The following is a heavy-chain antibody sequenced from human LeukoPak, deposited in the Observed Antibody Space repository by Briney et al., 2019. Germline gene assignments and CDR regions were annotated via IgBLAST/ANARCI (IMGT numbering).Heavy chain of an antibody. J-gene: IGHJ2*01. CDR2: ISYTRSTI. Sequence: GGSLRLSCAASGFIFSDYYMTWVRQAPGKGLEWVSYISYTRSTIYYADSVKGRFTISRDNAQNSLSLQMNSLTVEDAAVYYCARGRVAAAGTKWYFDLWGRGSLVTVSS. CDR3: ARGRVAAAGTKWYFDL. V-gene: IGHV3-11*01. CDR1: GFIFSDYY. D-gene: IGHD6-13*01.